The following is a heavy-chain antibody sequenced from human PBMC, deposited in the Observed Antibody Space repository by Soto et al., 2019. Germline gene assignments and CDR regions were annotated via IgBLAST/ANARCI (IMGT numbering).Heavy chain of an antibody. CDR1: GFTFSSYG. J-gene: IGHJ4*02. Sequence: PGGSLRLSCAASGFTFSSYGMHWVRQAPGKGLAWVALISYDASNEYYADSVKGRFTISRDNSKNTLYLQMNSLRTEDTAVYYCAKGDLYYYGSGSYYTNYWGQGTLVTVSS. D-gene: IGHD3-10*01. CDR2: ISYDASNE. V-gene: IGHV3-30*18. CDR3: AKGDLYYYGSGSYYTNY.